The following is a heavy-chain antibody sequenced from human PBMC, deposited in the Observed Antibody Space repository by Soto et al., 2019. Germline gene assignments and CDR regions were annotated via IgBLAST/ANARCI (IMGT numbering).Heavy chain of an antibody. CDR2: ISGSGGST. CDR1: GFTFSSYA. Sequence: GGSMRLSCAASGFTFSSYAMSWVRQAPGKGLEWVSAISGSGGSTYYADSVKGRFTISRDNSKNTLYLQMNSLRAEDTAVYYCAKDYSSPGDAFDIWGQGTMVTVSS. CDR3: AKDYSSPGDAFDI. J-gene: IGHJ3*02. D-gene: IGHD2-21*01. V-gene: IGHV3-23*01.